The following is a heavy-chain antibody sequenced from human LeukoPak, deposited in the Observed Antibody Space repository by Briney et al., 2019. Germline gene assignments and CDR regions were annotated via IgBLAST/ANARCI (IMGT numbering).Heavy chain of an antibody. CDR2: INQDGSQT. CDR3: ARDLITD. D-gene: IGHD1-14*01. V-gene: IGHV3-7*01. CDR1: GFTSGHIFTDYW. J-gene: IGHJ4*02. Sequence: GGSLRLSCVASGFTSGHIFTDYWMTWVRQVPGKGLEWVANINQDGSQTYYLDSVKARFTISRDNSKNTLLLQMNSLRAEDTAVYYCARDLITDWGQGTLVTVSS.